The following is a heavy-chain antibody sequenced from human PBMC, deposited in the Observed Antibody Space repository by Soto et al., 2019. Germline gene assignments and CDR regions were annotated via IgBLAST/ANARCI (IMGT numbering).Heavy chain of an antibody. Sequence: EVQLVESGGGLVQPGGSLRLVCSGSGFTFSGNGINWVRQAPGKGLELVSCISNSGGGTIYYAESVKGRFTISRDDAKNSVYLQMNSLRAEDTALYYCARDVGYCSGGSCYAWFDPWGQGTLVIVSS. CDR2: ISNSGGGTI. J-gene: IGHJ5*02. D-gene: IGHD2-15*01. V-gene: IGHV3-48*01. CDR3: ARDVGYCSGGSCYAWFDP. CDR1: GFTFSGNG.